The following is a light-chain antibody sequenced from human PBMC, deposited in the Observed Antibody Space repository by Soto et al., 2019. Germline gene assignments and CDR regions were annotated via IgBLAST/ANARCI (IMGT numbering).Light chain of an antibody. CDR3: EDYGSSEWT. CDR2: GAS. J-gene: IGKJ1*01. CDR1: QNVRSNY. Sequence: EIVLTQSPGTLSLSPGERVTLSCRASQNVRSNYLAWYQQKPGQAPRLLIYGASTRASGIPERFSGRGSGADFTLTISILAPEDFAVYYCEDYGSSEWTFGQGTKVDIK. V-gene: IGKV3-20*01.